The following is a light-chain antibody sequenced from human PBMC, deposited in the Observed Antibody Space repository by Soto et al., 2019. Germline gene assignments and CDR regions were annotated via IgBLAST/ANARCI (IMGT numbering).Light chain of an antibody. CDR2: EVS. CDR1: SSDIGNYDF. Sequence: QTVVTQPASVSGSPGQSITISCTGTSSDIGNYDFVSWYQQVPGTAPKAMIYEVSSRPSGVSNRFSGSKSGNTASLTISGLRAEDEAYYYCSSYTTSTSFILFGGGTQLTVL. CDR3: SSYTTSTSFIL. V-gene: IGLV2-14*01. J-gene: IGLJ2*01.